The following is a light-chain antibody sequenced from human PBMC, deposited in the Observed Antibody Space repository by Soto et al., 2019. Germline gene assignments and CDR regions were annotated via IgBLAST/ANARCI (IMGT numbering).Light chain of an antibody. Sequence: EIVLTQSPGSLSLFPGERATLSCRASQTVSRTNFAWYRQKPGQPPSLLIYGASNRATAVPDRFSGSGSGTDFTLTISRLEPEDFAVYYCQQYHSSPPGFTFGPGTTVEI. CDR2: GAS. J-gene: IGKJ3*01. V-gene: IGKV3-20*01. CDR1: QTVSRTN. CDR3: QQYHSSPPGFT.